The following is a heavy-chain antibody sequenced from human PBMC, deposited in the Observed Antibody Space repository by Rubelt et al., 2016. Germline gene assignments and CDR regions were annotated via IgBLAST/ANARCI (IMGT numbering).Heavy chain of an antibody. CDR3: AKVGGGRVGAFDY. D-gene: IGHD3-16*01. J-gene: IGHJ4*02. Sequence: EVQLVESGGGLVQPGGSLRLSCAASGFTFSSYAMSWVRQAPGKGLEWVSAISGSGGSTYYADSVKGRFISTRDNSKTTLYLQMNSLGAEDTAVYYCAKVGGGRVGAFDYWGQGTLVTVSS. CDR1: GFTFSSYA. CDR2: ISGSGGST. V-gene: IGHV3-23*04.